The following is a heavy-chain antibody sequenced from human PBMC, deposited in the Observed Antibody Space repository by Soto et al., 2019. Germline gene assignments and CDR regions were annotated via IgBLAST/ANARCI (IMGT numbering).Heavy chain of an antibody. CDR2: LSGSGATT. V-gene: IGHV3-23*01. CDR1: GFTFSSYA. CDR3: AKARCSDTDCYFPDT. J-gene: IGHJ5*02. D-gene: IGHD2-21*02. Sequence: GGFLRLSCGASGFTFSSYAMSWVRQAPGKGLEWVSRLSGSGATTKYADSVEGRFTISRDNSKNTLYLQMDSLSAEDTAIYYCAKARCSDTDCYFPDTWGQGTLVTVSS.